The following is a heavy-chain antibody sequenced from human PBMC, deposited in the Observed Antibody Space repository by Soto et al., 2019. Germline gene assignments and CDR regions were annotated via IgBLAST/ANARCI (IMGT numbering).Heavy chain of an antibody. J-gene: IGHJ6*02. V-gene: IGHV1-18*01. CDR2: VSAYTGNT. Sequence: QDQIVQSGAEVKKPGASMKVSCKASGYKFTGDGISWVRQAPGQGLEWMGWVSAYTGNTNYAKKFQGRVSMTVDTSTNTAYMDLRNLRSDDTAVYYCARDRVQGVVTAHYNGMEVWGQGTTVTVSS. CDR1: GYKFTGDG. D-gene: IGHD3-22*01. CDR3: ARDRVQGVVTAHYNGMEV.